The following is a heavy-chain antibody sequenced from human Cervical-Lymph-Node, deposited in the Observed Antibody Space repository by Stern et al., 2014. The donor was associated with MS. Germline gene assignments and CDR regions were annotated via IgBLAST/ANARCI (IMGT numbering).Heavy chain of an antibody. J-gene: IGHJ4*02. Sequence: QVQLVQSGAEVKKPGSSVRVSCKASGGTFSNLDVSWVRQAPGQGLEWMGRTIPMYGTATYAQGFQDRVTITADESTTTVYLELSNLMSEDTAVYFCARWEGGGLGFDYGGQGPLVTVSS. CDR2: TIPMYGTA. V-gene: IGHV1-69*18. CDR3: ARWEGGGLGFDY. D-gene: IGHD3/OR15-3a*01. CDR1: GGTFSNLD.